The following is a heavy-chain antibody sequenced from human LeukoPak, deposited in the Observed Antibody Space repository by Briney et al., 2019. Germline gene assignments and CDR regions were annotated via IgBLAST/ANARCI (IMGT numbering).Heavy chain of an antibody. CDR3: ARGGIDCSGGSCFYYFDH. D-gene: IGHD2-15*01. CDR1: GRTFTNYA. CDR2: IIPIVGIA. Sequence: SVKVSCKASGRTFTNYAINWVRQAPGQGLEWMGRIIPIVGIANYAQKFQGRVTITADKSTTTAHMELSSLRSEDTAVYYCARGGIDCSGGSCFYYFDHWGQGTLVTVSS. J-gene: IGHJ4*02. V-gene: IGHV1-69*04.